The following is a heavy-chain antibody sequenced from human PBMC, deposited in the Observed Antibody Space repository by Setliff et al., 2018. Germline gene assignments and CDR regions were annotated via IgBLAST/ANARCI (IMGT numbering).Heavy chain of an antibody. CDR2: VYSGGST. J-gene: IGHJ6*02. V-gene: IGHV3-23*03. Sequence: GSLRLSCDVSGINFGSYTMSWVRQAPGKGPEWISIVYSGGSTYYADSVKGRFTISRDNTKNTLYLQMNSLRADDTAVYYCVRDWYGIDVWGQGTTVTVSS. CDR1: GINFGSYT. CDR3: VRDWYGIDV.